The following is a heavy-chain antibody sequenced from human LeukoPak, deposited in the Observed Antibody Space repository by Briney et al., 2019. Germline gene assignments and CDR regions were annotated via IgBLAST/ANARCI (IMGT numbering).Heavy chain of an antibody. V-gene: IGHV4-59*12. J-gene: IGHJ4*02. CDR3: ATNMVRGVTNFDY. Sequence: SETLSLTCTVSGGSISTYYWSWIRQPPGKGLEWIGYVYYSGSTYYNPSLKSRVTISVDTSKNQFSLKLSSVTAADTAVYYCATNMVRGVTNFDYWGQGTLVTVSS. CDR2: VYYSGST. CDR1: GGSISTYY. D-gene: IGHD3-10*01.